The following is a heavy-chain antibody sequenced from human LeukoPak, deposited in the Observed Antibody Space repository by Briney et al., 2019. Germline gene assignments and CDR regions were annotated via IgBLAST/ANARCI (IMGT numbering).Heavy chain of an antibody. V-gene: IGHV4-59*12. CDR2: IYYSGST. Sequence: SETLSLTCTVSGGSISSYYWSWIRQPPGKGLEWIGYIYYSGSTNYNPSLKSRVTILVDKSKNQFSLKLSSVTAADTAVYYCARDLSYDSDYWGQGTLVTVSS. CDR1: GGSISSYY. CDR3: ARDLSYDSDY. J-gene: IGHJ4*02. D-gene: IGHD3-16*01.